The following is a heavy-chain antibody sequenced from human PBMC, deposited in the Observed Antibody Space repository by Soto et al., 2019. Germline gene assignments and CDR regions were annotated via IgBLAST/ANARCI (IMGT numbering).Heavy chain of an antibody. V-gene: IGHV4-31*03. CDR1: GGSISSGGYY. J-gene: IGHJ6*02. CDR2: NYYSGIT. CDR3: ARGSSIAGLYYGMDV. Sequence: QVQLQESGPGLVKPSQTLSLTCTVSGGSISSGGYYWTWIRQHPGKGLEWIGYNYYSGITYYNPSLKSRVTISLDTSKNQFSLKLSSVTAAGTAVYYCARGSSIAGLYYGMDVWGQGTTVTVSS. D-gene: IGHD6-6*01.